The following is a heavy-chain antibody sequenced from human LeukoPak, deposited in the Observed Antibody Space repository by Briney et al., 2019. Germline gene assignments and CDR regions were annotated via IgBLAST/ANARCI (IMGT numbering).Heavy chain of an antibody. CDR1: GFTFSRNW. Sequence: GGSLRLSCAASGFTFSRNWMNWVRQAPGKGLEWVSSISSSSSYIYYADSVKGRFTISRDNAKNSLYLQMNSLRAEDTAVYYCARVTEAPYYFDYWGQGTLVTVSS. CDR2: ISSSSSYI. J-gene: IGHJ4*02. CDR3: ARVTEAPYYFDY. V-gene: IGHV3-21*01.